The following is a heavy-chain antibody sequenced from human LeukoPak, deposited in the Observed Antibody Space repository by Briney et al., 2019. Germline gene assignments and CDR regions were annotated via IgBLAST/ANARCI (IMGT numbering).Heavy chain of an antibody. D-gene: IGHD2-21*02. CDR3: ASYCGGDCYSSGLFDY. V-gene: IGHV4-31*03. CDR1: GGSISRGGYY. J-gene: IGHJ4*02. Sequence: PSETLSLTCTFSGGSISRGGYYWTWIRQHPGKGREGIGYIYYSGSTYYNPSLKSRVTISVDTSKNQFSLKLSSVTAADTAVYYCASYCGGDCYSSGLFDYWGQGTLVTVSS. CDR2: IYYSGST.